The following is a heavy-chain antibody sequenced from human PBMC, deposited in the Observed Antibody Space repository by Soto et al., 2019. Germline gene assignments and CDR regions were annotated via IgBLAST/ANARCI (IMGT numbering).Heavy chain of an antibody. CDR1: GYPFTSYG. CDR3: GRGGGGMDV. CDR2: ISGYNGNT. J-gene: IGHJ6*02. V-gene: IGHV1-18*04. D-gene: IGHD3-16*01. Sequence: QVQLVQSGAEVKKPGASVKVSCKASGYPFTSYGISWVRQAPGQGLEWMGWISGYNGNTNYAQEIQGRVTLTTDTSTRTAYLELRSMTSDGTAVYYCGRGGGGMDVWGQGTTVTVSS.